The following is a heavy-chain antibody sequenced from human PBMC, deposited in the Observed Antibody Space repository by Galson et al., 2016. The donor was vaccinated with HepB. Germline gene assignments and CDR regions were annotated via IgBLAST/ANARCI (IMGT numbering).Heavy chain of an antibody. CDR3: ASDVGSTLAARSFDY. D-gene: IGHD6-6*01. V-gene: IGHV6-1*01. Sequence: CAISGDSVSSNTAAWNWIRQSPSRGLEWLGRTYFRSKWYNDYTMSVKSRIIISPDTSKNQFSLQLNSATPEDTAVYYCASDVGSTLAARSFDYWGQGTLVTVSS. CDR1: GDSVSSNTAA. J-gene: IGHJ4*02. CDR2: TYFRSKWYN.